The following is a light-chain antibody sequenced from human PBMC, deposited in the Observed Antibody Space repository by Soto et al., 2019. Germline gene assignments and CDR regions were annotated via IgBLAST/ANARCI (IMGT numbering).Light chain of an antibody. CDR3: TSYTTTSTLV. CDR2: DVS. J-gene: IGLJ2*01. V-gene: IGLV2-14*03. Sequence: QSALTQPASVSGSPGQSITISCTGTSSDVGGYNYVAWYQHLPGKAPKLMIYDVSNRPSGVSIRFSGSKSGNTASLTISGLQAEDEADYYCTSYTTTSTLVFGGGTKLTVL. CDR1: SSDVGGYNY.